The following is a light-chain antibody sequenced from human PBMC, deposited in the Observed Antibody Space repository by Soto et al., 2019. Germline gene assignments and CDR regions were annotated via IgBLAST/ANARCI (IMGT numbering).Light chain of an antibody. CDR1: SSDVGRYNL. Sequence: QLVLTQPASVSGSPGQSITISCTGTSSDVGRYNLVSWYQQHPGKVPKLIIHEDSKRSSGLSNRFSGSKSGNTASLTISGLQAEDEADYYCCSYAGSSTYVFGTGTKLTVL. CDR3: CSYAGSSTYV. J-gene: IGLJ1*01. V-gene: IGLV2-23*01. CDR2: EDS.